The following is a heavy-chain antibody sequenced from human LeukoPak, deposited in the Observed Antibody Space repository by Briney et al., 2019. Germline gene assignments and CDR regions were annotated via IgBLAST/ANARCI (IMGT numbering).Heavy chain of an antibody. D-gene: IGHD6-13*01. CDR3: ARVAYSSSWYWFDP. J-gene: IGHJ5*02. CDR2: IYYSGST. CDR1: GGSISIGGYY. Sequence: PSETLSLTCTVSGGSISIGGYYWSWIRQHPGKGLEWIGYIYYSGSTYYNPSLKSRVTISADTSKNQFSLKLSSVTAADTAVYYCARVAYSSSWYWFDPWGQGTLVTVSS. V-gene: IGHV4-31*03.